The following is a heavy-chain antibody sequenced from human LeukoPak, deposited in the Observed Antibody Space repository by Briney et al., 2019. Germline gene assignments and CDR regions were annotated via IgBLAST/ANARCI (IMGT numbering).Heavy chain of an antibody. D-gene: IGHD6-6*01. Sequence: PGGSLRLSCAASGFTFSNFWMTWVRQAPGEGLEWVANIQHDGSGEFYVDSVKGRFTISRDNARNLLFLQMDSLRVEDSAVYYCARDPLRRFDYWGQGTQATVSS. V-gene: IGHV3-7*01. CDR2: IQHDGSGE. CDR3: ARDPLRRFDY. J-gene: IGHJ4*02. CDR1: GFTFSNFW.